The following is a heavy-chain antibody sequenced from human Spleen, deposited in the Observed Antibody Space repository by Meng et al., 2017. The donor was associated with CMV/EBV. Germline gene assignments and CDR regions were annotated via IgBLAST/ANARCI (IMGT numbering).Heavy chain of an antibody. Sequence: KPSGYSFTNNYIHWVRQAPGQGLEWMGMINPSTTTTTYAQRLQGRVAMTRDTSTSTVYMDLSSLRSDDTAVYYCARDLTYGTGDYLDYWGQGTLVTVSS. J-gene: IGHJ4*02. CDR3: ARDLTYGTGDYLDY. CDR2: INPSTTTT. V-gene: IGHV1-46*04. D-gene: IGHD3-16*01. CDR1: GYSFTNNY.